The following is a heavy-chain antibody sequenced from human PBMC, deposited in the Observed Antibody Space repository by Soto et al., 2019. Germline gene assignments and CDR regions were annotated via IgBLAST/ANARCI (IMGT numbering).Heavy chain of an antibody. V-gene: IGHV1-69*01. CDR3: ATLASGGYFFQY. CDR2: ILPIFKTP. CDR1: GDTLNNYA. Sequence: QVQLVQSGAEVKKPGSSVKVSCKASGDTLNNYAINWVRQAPGQGLEWMGGILPIFKTPTYAQKFQGRVTIAADESTSTAYMEVSGLRSDDTAVYFCATLASGGYFFQYWGQGTLVTVSS. J-gene: IGHJ4*02. D-gene: IGHD5-12*01.